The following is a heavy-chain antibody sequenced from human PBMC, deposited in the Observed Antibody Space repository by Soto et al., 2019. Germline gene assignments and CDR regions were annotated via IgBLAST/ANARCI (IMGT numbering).Heavy chain of an antibody. CDR1: GGSFSGYY. CDR3: AVCQGYCSSTYMDV. D-gene: IGHD2-2*01. Sequence: SETLSLTCAVYGGSFSGYYWSWIRQPPGKGLEWIGEINHSGSTNYNPSLKSRVTISVDTSKNQFSLKLSSVTAADTAVYYCAVCQGYCSSTYMDVWGKGTTVTVSS. V-gene: IGHV4-34*01. CDR2: INHSGST. J-gene: IGHJ6*03.